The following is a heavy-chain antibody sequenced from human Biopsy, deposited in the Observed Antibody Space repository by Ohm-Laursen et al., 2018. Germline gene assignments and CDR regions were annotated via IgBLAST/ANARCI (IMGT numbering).Heavy chain of an antibody. CDR2: IFYSGTT. J-gene: IGHJ4*02. Sequence: TLSLTCTVSGDSIATFNYYWGWVRQPPGKGLEWLATIFYSGTTYFSRTLESRITISQDTSSNQFSLRLKYVTAADTGVYYCARIYFYGLGSSDYFFDSWGQGTLVTVSS. V-gene: IGHV4-39*01. CDR3: ARIYFYGLGSSDYFFDS. CDR1: GDSIATFNYY. D-gene: IGHD3-10*01.